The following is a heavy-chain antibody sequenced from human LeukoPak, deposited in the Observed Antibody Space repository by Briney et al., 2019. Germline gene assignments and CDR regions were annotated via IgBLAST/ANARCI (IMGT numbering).Heavy chain of an antibody. D-gene: IGHD6-13*01. CDR2: IYYSGST. V-gene: IGHV4-39*01. CDR1: GASISSSSYY. J-gene: IGHJ4*02. Sequence: SETLSLTCTASGASISSSSYYWGWIRQPPGKGLEWIGSIYYSGSTYYNPSLKSRVTISVDTSKNQFSLKLSSVTAADTAVYYCARHLSSSWYFDYWGQGTLVTVSS. CDR3: ARHLSSSWYFDY.